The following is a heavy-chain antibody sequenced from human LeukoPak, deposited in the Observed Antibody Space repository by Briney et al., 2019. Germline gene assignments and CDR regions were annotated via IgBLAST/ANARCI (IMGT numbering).Heavy chain of an antibody. CDR1: GFTFSSYA. CDR3: ARGLGYSYGYGIDY. CDR2: ISYDGSNK. Sequence: PGGSLGLSCAASGFTFSSYAMHWVRQAPGKGLEWVAVISYDGSNKYYADSVKGRFTISRDNSKNTLYLQMNSLRAEDTAVYSCARGLGYSYGYGIDYWGQGTLVIASS. V-gene: IGHV3-30-3*01. D-gene: IGHD5-18*01. J-gene: IGHJ4*02.